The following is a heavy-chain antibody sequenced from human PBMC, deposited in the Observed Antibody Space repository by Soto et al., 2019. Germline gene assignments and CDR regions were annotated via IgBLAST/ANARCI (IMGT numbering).Heavy chain of an antibody. CDR1: GFSLSTSGVG. J-gene: IGHJ6*02. CDR2: IYWDNDK. Sequence: QITLKESGPTLVKPTQSLTLTCTFSGFSLSTSGVGVGWIRQPPGKALEWLALIYWDNDKRHSPSLKSRLTITKDISKNQVVLTVTNMDPVDSATYYCSHFTTLYGLDVWGQGTTVTVSS. D-gene: IGHD3-3*01. CDR3: SHFTTLYGLDV. V-gene: IGHV2-5*02.